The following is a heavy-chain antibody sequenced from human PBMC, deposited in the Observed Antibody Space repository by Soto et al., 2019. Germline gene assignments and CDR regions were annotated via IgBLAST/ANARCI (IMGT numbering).Heavy chain of an antibody. Sequence: SETLSLTCAVSGGSFSGYSWAWIRQPPGKGLEWIGEINHSGSTNYNPSLKSRVTMTVETSKNQVSLNLSSVTAADTGVYFCARGCRTIPAATGLVCVCTKKDWFDYWGQGTLVTVSS. CDR2: INHSGST. CDR1: GGSFSGYS. V-gene: IGHV4-34*01. J-gene: IGHJ5*01. CDR3: ARGCRTIPAATGLVCVCTKKDWFDY. D-gene: IGHD2-15*01.